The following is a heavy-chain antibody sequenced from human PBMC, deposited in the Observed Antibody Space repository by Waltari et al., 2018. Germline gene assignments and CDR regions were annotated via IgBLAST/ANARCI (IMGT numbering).Heavy chain of an antibody. D-gene: IGHD4-17*01. V-gene: IGHV1-69-2*01. J-gene: IGHJ5*02. CDR3: ATLYDYGDHNWFDP. CDR2: VDPEDGET. CDR1: GYPFTAYS. Sequence: EVQLVQSGAEVKKPGATVKISCKASGYPFTAYSMHWVQQAPGKGLEWMGRVDPEDGETIYAEKFQGRVTITADTSTDTAYMELSSLRSEDTAVYYCATLYDYGDHNWFDPWGQGTLVTVSS.